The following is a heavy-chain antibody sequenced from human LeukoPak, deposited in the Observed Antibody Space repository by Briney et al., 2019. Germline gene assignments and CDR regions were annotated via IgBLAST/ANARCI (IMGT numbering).Heavy chain of an antibody. J-gene: IGHJ3*02. Sequence: SVKVSCKASGGTFNSYAISWVRQAPGQGLEWMGGIIPIFGTTNYARKFRGRVTLTADKSTRTAYMELSSLRPEDTAVYYCARDNDYVWGSYRPNDAFDIWGQGTMVTVSS. V-gene: IGHV1-69*06. D-gene: IGHD3-16*02. CDR2: IIPIFGTT. CDR3: ARDNDYVWGSYRPNDAFDI. CDR1: GGTFNSYA.